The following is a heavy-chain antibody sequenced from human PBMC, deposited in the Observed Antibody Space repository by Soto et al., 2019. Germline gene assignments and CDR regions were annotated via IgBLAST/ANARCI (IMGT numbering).Heavy chain of an antibody. J-gene: IGHJ4*02. D-gene: IGHD6-19*01. CDR3: ARAVGDPLYYLDY. V-gene: IGHV4-59*08. Sequence: QVQLQESGPGLVRPSETLSLTCTVSSDSISSYYWIWIRPSPGQGLEWIGYTDYSGNTNYNPSLKGRVTISGDTSKNQFSLRLSSVTAADTAVYYCARAVGDPLYYLDYWGQGTLVTVSS. CDR2: TDYSGNT. CDR1: SDSISSYY.